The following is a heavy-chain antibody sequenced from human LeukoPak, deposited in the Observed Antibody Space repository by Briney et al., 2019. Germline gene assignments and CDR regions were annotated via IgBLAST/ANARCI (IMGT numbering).Heavy chain of an antibody. V-gene: IGHV3-7*01. CDR2: IKHDGSEG. Sequence: RAGGSLRLSCAASGFTFSSYWMTWVRQARGKGLQWVANIKHDGSEGFYVDSVKGRFTISRDNAKNSVYLQMKSLRAEDTAVYYCARDQANYFDDSGFSTYWGQGTLVTVSS. J-gene: IGHJ4*02. CDR1: GFTFSSYW. CDR3: ARDQANYFDDSGFSTY. D-gene: IGHD3-22*01.